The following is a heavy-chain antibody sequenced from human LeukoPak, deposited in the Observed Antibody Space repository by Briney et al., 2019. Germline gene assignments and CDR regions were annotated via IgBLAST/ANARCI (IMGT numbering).Heavy chain of an antibody. D-gene: IGHD3-3*01. V-gene: IGHV4-39*01. CDR1: GGSISSSSYY. J-gene: IGHJ4*02. CDR3: ARHITIFGVVIKGGSYYFDY. Sequence: SETLSLTCTVSGGSISSSSYYWGWIRQPPGKGLEWIGSIYYSGSTYYNPSLKSRVTISVDTSKNQFSLKLSSVTAADTAVYYCARHITIFGVVIKGGSYYFDYWDQGTLVTVSS. CDR2: IYYSGST.